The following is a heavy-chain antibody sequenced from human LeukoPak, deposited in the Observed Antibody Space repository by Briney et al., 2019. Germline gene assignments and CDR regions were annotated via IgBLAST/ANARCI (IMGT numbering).Heavy chain of an antibody. Sequence: ASVKVSCKASGYSFTSYGITWVRQAPGQGLEWMGGIIPIFGTANYAQKFQGRVTITRDTSASTAYMELSSLRSEDTAVYYCARDRWQQLIDYWGQGTLVTVSS. CDR1: GYSFTSYG. V-gene: IGHV1-69*05. J-gene: IGHJ4*02. CDR2: IIPIFGTA. D-gene: IGHD6-13*01. CDR3: ARDRWQQLIDY.